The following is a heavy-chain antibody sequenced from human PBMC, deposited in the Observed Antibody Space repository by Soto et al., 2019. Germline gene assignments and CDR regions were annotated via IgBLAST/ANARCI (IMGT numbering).Heavy chain of an antibody. CDR2: ISGRADST. Sequence: GGSLRLSCAASGFTFSHYAMSWVRQAPGKGLEWVSVISGRADSTDYAESVRGRFTLSKDSSRNTVSLQMNSLRAEDTAVYYCARLPGAFYYDNSDYDFHDYWGQGTIVTVSS. CDR1: GFTFSHYA. D-gene: IGHD3-22*01. J-gene: IGHJ4*02. CDR3: ARLPGAFYYDNSDYDFHDY. V-gene: IGHV3-23*01.